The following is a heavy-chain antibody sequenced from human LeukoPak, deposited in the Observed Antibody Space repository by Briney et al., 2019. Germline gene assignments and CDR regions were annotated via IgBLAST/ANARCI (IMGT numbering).Heavy chain of an antibody. D-gene: IGHD3-16*01. J-gene: IGHJ4*02. CDR2: ISGSGGST. V-gene: IGHV3-23*01. CDR1: GFTFSSYA. Sequence: GGSLRLSCAASGFTFSSYAMSWVRQAPGKGLEWVSAISGSGGSTYYADSVKGRFTISRDNSKNTLYLQMNSLRAEDTAVYYCAKDLEVLMGYYVWVRPACDYWGQGTLVTVSS. CDR3: AKDLEVLMGYYVWVRPACDY.